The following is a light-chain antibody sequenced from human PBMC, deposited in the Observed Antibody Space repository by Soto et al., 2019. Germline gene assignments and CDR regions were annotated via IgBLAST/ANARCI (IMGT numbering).Light chain of an antibody. J-gene: IGLJ3*02. CDR1: SGHSNYA. CDR2: LNSDGSH. Sequence: QPVLTQSPSASASLGASVKLTCTLSSGHSNYAIAWHQQQPEKGPRYLMILNSDGSHSKGGGIPDRFSGSSSGAERYLTISSLQSEDEADYYCQTWGTGIQVFGGGTKLTVL. V-gene: IGLV4-69*01. CDR3: QTWGTGIQV.